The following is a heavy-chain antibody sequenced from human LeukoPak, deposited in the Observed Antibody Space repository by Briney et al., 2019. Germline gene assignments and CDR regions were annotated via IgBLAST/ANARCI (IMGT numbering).Heavy chain of an antibody. J-gene: IGHJ5*02. V-gene: IGHV1-8*03. CDR2: MNPNSGNT. D-gene: IGHD3-22*01. CDR3: ARVNKYDYYDSRGANWFDP. CDR1: GYTFTRYD. Sequence: ASVKLSCKASGYTFTRYDISWVRQATGQGLEWMGWMNPNSGNTGYAQKFQGRVTITTDKSTSTPYMELSSLRSEDTAVYYCARVNKYDYYDSRGANWFDPWGQGTLVTVSS.